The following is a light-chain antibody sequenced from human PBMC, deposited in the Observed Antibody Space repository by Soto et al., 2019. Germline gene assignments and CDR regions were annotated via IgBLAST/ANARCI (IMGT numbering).Light chain of an antibody. CDR2: DAS. J-gene: IGKJ1*01. V-gene: IGKV1-5*01. CDR1: QSISSW. Sequence: IDTGARRASQSISSWLAWYQKKPGKAPKLLIYDASNLEGGVPSRFSGSESGTDFNLTLRSLQSDDSATYVCLQPHSYPRTFALGTKVDIK. CDR3: LQPHSYPRT.